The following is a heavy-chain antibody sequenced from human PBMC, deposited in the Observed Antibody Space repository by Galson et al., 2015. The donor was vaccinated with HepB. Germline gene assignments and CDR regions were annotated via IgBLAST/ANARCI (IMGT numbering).Heavy chain of an antibody. V-gene: IGHV3-48*04. D-gene: IGHD4-17*01. CDR2: ISSSSSTI. CDR1: GFTVSSNY. J-gene: IGHJ3*02. Sequence: SLRLSCAASGFTVSSNYMSWVRQAPGKGLEWVSYISSSSSTIYYADSVKGRFTISRDNAKNSLYLQMNSLRAEDTAVYHCARRADGDYDAFDIWGQGTMVTVSS. CDR3: ARRADGDYDAFDI.